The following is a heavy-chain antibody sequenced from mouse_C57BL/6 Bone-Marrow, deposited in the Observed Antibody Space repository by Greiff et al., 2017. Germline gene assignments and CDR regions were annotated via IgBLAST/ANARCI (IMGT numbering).Heavy chain of an antibody. D-gene: IGHD1-1*01. Sequence: QVQLQQPGAELVMPGASVKLSCKASGYTFTSYWMHWVKQRPGQGLEWIGEIDPSDSYTNYNQKFKGKSTLTVDKSSSTAYMQLSSLTSEDSAVYYCARSMGYGRALYYFDYWGQGTTLTVSS. CDR2: IDPSDSYT. CDR1: GYTFTSYW. J-gene: IGHJ2*01. V-gene: IGHV1-69*01. CDR3: ARSMGYGRALYYFDY.